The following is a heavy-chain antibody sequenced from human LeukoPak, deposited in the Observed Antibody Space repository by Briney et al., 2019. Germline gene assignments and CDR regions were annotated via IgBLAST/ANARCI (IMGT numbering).Heavy chain of an antibody. D-gene: IGHD5-18*01. CDR2: IYHSGST. CDR3: AGVGPRGSYGFDY. CDR1: GYSISSGYY. Sequence: SETLSLTCAVSGYSISSGYYWGWIRQPPGKGLEWIGSIYHSGSTYYNPSLKSRVTISVDTSKNQFSLKLSSVTAADTAVYYCAGVGPRGSYGFDYWGQGTLVTVSS. J-gene: IGHJ4*02. V-gene: IGHV4-38-2*01.